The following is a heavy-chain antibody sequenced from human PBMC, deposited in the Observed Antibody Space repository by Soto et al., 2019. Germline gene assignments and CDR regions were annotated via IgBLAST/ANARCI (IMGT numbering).Heavy chain of an antibody. CDR1: GFTFISYE. CDR2: ISSSGSTI. V-gene: IGHV3-48*03. CDR3: ARARDSSGWPDY. J-gene: IGHJ4*02. Sequence: GGSLRLSCAASGFTFISYEMNWVRQAPGKGLEWVSYISSSGSTIYYADSVKGRFTISRDNAKNSLCLQMNSLRAEDTAVYYCARARDSSGWPDYWGQGTLVTVSS. D-gene: IGHD6-19*01.